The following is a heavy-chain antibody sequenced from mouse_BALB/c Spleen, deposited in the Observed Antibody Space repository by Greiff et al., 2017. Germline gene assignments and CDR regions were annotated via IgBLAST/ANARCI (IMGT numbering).Heavy chain of an antibody. CDR3: ARESNYVFAY. J-gene: IGHJ3*01. Sequence: EVKLVESGGGLVKPGGSLKLSCAASGFTFSDYYMYWVRQTPEKRLEWVATISDGGSYTYYPDSVKGRFTISRDNAKNNLYLQMSSLKSEDTAMYYCARESNYVFAYWGQGTLVTVSA. CDR2: ISDGGSYT. V-gene: IGHV5-4*02. CDR1: GFTFSDYY. D-gene: IGHD2-5*01.